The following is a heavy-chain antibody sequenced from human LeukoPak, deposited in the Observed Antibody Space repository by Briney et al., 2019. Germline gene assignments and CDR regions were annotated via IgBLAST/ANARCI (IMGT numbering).Heavy chain of an antibody. Sequence: GGSLRLSCAASGFTVSSNYMSWVRQAPGKGLEWVSVIYSGGSTYYGDSVKGRFTISRHNSKNTLYLQMNSLRAEDTAVYYCARVSLYCSSSSCFDYWGQGTLVTVSS. V-gene: IGHV3-53*04. CDR2: IYSGGST. CDR1: GFTVSSNY. CDR3: ARVSLYCSSSSCFDY. D-gene: IGHD2-2*01. J-gene: IGHJ4*02.